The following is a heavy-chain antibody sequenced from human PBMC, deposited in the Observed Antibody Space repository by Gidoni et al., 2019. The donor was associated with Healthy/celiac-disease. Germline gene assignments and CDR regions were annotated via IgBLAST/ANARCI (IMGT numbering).Heavy chain of an antibody. D-gene: IGHD6-19*01. Sequence: EVQLVQSGAEVKKPGESLRISCKGSGYSFTSYWISWVRQMPGKGLEWMGRIDPSDSYTNYSPSFQGHVTISADKSISTAYLQWSSLKASDTAMYYCARGPGIAVAGTLYYFDYWGQGTLVTVSS. V-gene: IGHV5-10-1*01. CDR1: GYSFTSYW. CDR2: IDPSDSYT. CDR3: ARGPGIAVAGTLYYFDY. J-gene: IGHJ4*02.